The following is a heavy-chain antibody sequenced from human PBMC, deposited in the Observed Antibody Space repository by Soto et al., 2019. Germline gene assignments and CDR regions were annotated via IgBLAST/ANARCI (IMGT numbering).Heavy chain of an antibody. D-gene: IGHD2-21*02. CDR3: AKEFDSGVTGLF. J-gene: IGHJ4*02. V-gene: IGHV3-30*02. CDR2: IWYDGSNK. Sequence: GGSLRLSCAASGFTFSSYGMHWVRQAPGKGLEWVAVIWYDGSNKYSADSVKGRFTISRDNSKNTLYLQMNSLRAEDTAVYYCAKEFDSGVTGLFWGQGTLVTVSS. CDR1: GFTFSSYG.